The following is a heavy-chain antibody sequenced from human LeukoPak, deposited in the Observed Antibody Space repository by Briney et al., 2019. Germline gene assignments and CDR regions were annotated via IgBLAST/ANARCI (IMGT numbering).Heavy chain of an antibody. D-gene: IGHD5-18*01. V-gene: IGHV4-4*07. CDR1: GGSISSYY. CDR3: AGGYSYGLTADY. J-gene: IGHJ4*02. CDR2: IYTSGST. Sequence: SETLSLTCIVSGGSISSYYWSWIRQPAGKGLEWIGRIYTSGSTNYNPSLKSRVTMSVDTSKNQFSLKLSSVTAADTAVYYCAGGYSYGLTADYWGQGTLVTVSS.